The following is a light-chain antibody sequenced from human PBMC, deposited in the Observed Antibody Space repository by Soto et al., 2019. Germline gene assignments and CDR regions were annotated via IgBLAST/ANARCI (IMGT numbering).Light chain of an antibody. CDR3: AAWDDSLSGHWV. Sequence: QSVLTQPPSASGTPGQRVTISCSGSSSNIGSNFVYWYQQLPGTAPKLLIYGNTQRPSGVPDRFSGSKSGTSASLAISGLRSEDEADYYCAAWDDSLSGHWVFGGGTKLTVL. CDR1: SSNIGSNF. CDR2: GNT. J-gene: IGLJ3*02. V-gene: IGLV1-47*02.